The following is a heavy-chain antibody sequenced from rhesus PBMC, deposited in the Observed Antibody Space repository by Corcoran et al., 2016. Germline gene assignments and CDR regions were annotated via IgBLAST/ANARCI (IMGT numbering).Heavy chain of an antibody. CDR3: AGTLPPFDY. CDR1: GYTFTDYY. V-gene: IGHV1-111*02. J-gene: IGHJ4*01. CDR2: VDPEDGGA. Sequence: EVQLVQSGAEVKKPGASVKISCKASGYTFTDYYLHWVRQAPGKGLEWMGRVDPEDGGAIHAPKFQDRVTITADTSTDPAYMELSSLRSEDTAVYYCAGTLPPFDYWGQGVLVTVSS. D-gene: IGHD1-1*01.